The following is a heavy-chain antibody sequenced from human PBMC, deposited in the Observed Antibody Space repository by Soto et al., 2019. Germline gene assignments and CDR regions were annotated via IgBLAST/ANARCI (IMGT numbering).Heavy chain of an antibody. V-gene: IGHV1-69*06. D-gene: IGHD5-18*01. Sequence: QVQLVQSGAEVKKPGSSVKVSCKSYGDDFNSYAIAWVRQAPGQGLEWMGGIIPILGRGNYAPKFQGRVTMTADKSTRTAYMELSSLTSEDTAVYYWARARGYNDYWGQGPLVTVSS. CDR1: GDDFNSYA. J-gene: IGHJ4*02. CDR3: ARARGYNDY. CDR2: IIPILGRG.